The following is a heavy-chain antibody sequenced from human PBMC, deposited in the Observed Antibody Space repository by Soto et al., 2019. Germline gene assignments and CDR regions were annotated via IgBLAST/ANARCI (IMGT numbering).Heavy chain of an antibody. Sequence: SGPTLVNPTETLTLTCTVSGFSLSNARMGVSWIRQPPGKALEWLAHIFSNDEKSYSTSLKSRLTISKDTSKSQVVLTMTNMDPVDTATYYCARGTMVRARYYYYGMDVWGQGTTVTSP. D-gene: IGHD3-10*01. V-gene: IGHV2-26*01. CDR2: IFSNDEK. CDR1: GFSLSNARMG. CDR3: ARGTMVRARYYYYGMDV. J-gene: IGHJ6*02.